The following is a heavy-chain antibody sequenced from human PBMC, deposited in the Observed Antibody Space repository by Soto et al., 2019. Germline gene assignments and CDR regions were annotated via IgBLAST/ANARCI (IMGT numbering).Heavy chain of an antibody. CDR1: VGSISSGGFY. Sequence: PSETLSLTCTVSVGSISSGGFYWTWIRQHPGKGLEWIGYIYYSGSTYYNPSLKSRVTISVDTSKNQFSLKLSSVTAADTAVYYCARNYYDFWSGYPNWFDPWGQGTLVTVS. V-gene: IGHV4-31*03. J-gene: IGHJ5*02. CDR2: IYYSGST. D-gene: IGHD3-3*01. CDR3: ARNYYDFWSGYPNWFDP.